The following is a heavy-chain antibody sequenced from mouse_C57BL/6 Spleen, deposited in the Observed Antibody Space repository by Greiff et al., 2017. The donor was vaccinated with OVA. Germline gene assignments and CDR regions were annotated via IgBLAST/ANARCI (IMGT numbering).Heavy chain of an antibody. CDR1: GYTFTSYG. CDR3: ASYGYDEGAY. V-gene: IGHV1-81*01. Sequence: QVQLKQSGAELARPGASVKLSCKASGYTFTSYGISWVKQRTGQGLEWIGEIYPRSGNTYYNEKFKGKATLTADKSSSTAYMELRSLTSEDSAVYFCASYGYDEGAYWGQGTTLTVSS. CDR2: IYPRSGNT. J-gene: IGHJ2*01. D-gene: IGHD2-2*01.